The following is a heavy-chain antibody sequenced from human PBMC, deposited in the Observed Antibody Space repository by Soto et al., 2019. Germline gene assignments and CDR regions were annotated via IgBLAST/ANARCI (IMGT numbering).Heavy chain of an antibody. D-gene: IGHD3-3*01. J-gene: IGHJ3*02. CDR1: GYPVTAYY. CDR2: INPATGAA. CDR3: ARGGGVGVAGSAAFDM. Sequence: QLHLVQSGAVVKKPGASVTVSCSASGYPVTAYYMHWVRQAPGRGLGWMGGINPATGAAKYTQTFEGRVTVARDTSTSTVFMALSGLTSEGTAVFYCARGGGVGVAGSAAFDMWGQGTLVTVSS. V-gene: IGHV1-2*02.